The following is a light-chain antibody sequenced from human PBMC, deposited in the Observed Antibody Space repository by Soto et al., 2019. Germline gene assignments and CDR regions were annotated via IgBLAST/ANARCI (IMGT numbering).Light chain of an antibody. V-gene: IGLV1-51*01. Sequence: VLTQPPSVSAAPGQKVTISCSGSSSNIGGNSVSWYQQLPGTAPKLLIYDDNKRPSGIPDRFSGSKSGTSATLGITGFQNGDEADYYCGSWDSSLSAYVFGTGTKVTVL. CDR3: GSWDSSLSAYV. CDR1: SSNIGGNS. CDR2: DDN. J-gene: IGLJ1*01.